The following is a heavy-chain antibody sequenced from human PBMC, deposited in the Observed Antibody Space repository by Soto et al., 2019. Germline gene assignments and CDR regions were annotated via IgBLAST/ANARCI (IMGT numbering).Heavy chain of an antibody. CDR3: ARDWGRDSRGWSAIDC. D-gene: IGHD6-19*01. CDR1: EGTFNNYS. J-gene: IGHJ4*02. V-gene: IGHV1-69*01. CDR2: IIPIFNTR. Sequence: QVHLVQSGAEVKTPGSSVKVSCKASEGTFNNYSITWLRQAPGQGLEWVGGIIPIFNTRTYAQKLQGRVTITADEFTSTAYMELSSLRFEETAVYYCARDWGRDSRGWSAIDCWGQGTLVTVSS.